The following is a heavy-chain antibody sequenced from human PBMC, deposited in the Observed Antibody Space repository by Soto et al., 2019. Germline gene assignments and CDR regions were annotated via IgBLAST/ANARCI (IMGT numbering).Heavy chain of an antibody. CDR1: GFTFSSYD. CDR3: VRRASGNYDY. J-gene: IGHJ4*02. Sequence: EVQLAESGGGMVQPGGSLRLSCVASGFTFSSYDMHWVRQAPGKGLEYVSSISSIGGTTYYGNSVKGRFTISRDNSKNTLYLQMGSLRAEDMAVYYCVRRASGNYDYWGQGTLVTVSS. V-gene: IGHV3-64*01. D-gene: IGHD1-7*01. CDR2: ISSIGGTT.